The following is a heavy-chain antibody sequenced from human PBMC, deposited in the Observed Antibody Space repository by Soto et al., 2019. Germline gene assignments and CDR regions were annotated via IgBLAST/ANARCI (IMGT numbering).Heavy chain of an antibody. CDR1: WLDSIINY. V-gene: IGHV3-53*01. CDR3: ARDRLHKTSPGLTYYYGLDV. J-gene: IGHJ6*02. D-gene: IGHD3-9*01. CDR2: VYPNGDI. Sequence: PGGSLRLSFASSWLDSIINYRTWVRQAPGVGLEWVSVVYPNGDIHFAASVKGRFTVSRDSSKNTLYLEMNNLRAEDTAVYYCARDRLHKTSPGLTYYYGLDVWGQGTTVTVSS.